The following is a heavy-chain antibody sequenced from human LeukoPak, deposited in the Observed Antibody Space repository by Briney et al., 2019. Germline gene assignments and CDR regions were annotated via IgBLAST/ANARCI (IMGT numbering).Heavy chain of an antibody. V-gene: IGHV1-46*01. D-gene: IGHD6-13*01. CDR2: INPSGGST. CDR1: GYTFTSYY. Sequence: ASVKVSCKASGYTFTSYYMHWVRQAPGQGLEWMGIINPSGGSTSYAQKFQGRVTMTRDTSTSTVYMELSSLRSEDTAVYYCARTGPLYSSSWHPYWYFDLWGRGTLVTVSS. CDR3: ARTGPLYSSSWHPYWYFDL. J-gene: IGHJ2*01.